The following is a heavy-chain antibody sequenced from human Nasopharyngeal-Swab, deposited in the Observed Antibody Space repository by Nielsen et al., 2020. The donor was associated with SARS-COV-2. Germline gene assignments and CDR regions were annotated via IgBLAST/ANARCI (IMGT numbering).Heavy chain of an antibody. J-gene: IGHJ3*02. Sequence: GGSLRLSCAASGFTFSDYYMSWIRQAPGKGLKWVSYISSSSSYTNYADSVKGQFTISRDNAKNSLYLQMNSLRAEDTAVYYCARDAAAGSGAFDIWGQGTMVTVSS. CDR3: ARDAAAGSGAFDI. CDR1: GFTFSDYY. D-gene: IGHD6-13*01. CDR2: ISSSSSYT. V-gene: IGHV3-11*06.